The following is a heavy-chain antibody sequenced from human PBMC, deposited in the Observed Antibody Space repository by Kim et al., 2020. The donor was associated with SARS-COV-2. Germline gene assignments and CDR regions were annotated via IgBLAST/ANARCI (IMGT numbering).Heavy chain of an antibody. D-gene: IGHD6-19*01. CDR3: AKDSSGWHDNWFDP. V-gene: IGHV3-23*01. Sequence: YYADSVKGRFTISRDKSKNTLYLQMNSLRAEDTAVYYCAKDSSGWHDNWFDPWGQGTLVTVSS. J-gene: IGHJ5*02.